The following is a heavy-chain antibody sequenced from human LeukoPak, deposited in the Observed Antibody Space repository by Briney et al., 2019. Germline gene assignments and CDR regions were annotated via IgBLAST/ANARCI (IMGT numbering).Heavy chain of an antibody. J-gene: IGHJ6*03. CDR1: GFTFNDYA. CDR3: AKGPSGGSGYYYYFDDMDV. D-gene: IGHD3-10*01. Sequence: GGSLRLSCAASGFTFNDYAMHWFLQAPGKGLEWVSLISGDGGSTYYAGSAKGRFTISRDNCKNSLYLQMNGLRTEDTALYYCAKGPSGGSGYYYYFDDMDVWGKGTTVTVSS. CDR2: ISGDGGST. V-gene: IGHV3-43*02.